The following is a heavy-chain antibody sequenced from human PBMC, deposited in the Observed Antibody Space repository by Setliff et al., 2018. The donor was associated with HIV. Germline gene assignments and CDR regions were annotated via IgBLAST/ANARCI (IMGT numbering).Heavy chain of an antibody. CDR3: ARARHGLSYYFYMDV. Sequence: SETLSLTCAVYGGSFSGYYWNWIRQPPGKGLEWIGEINHSGRTNYNPSLKSRVTISVDTSKNQFSLKLSSVTAAGTAVYYCARARHGLSYYFYMDVWGKGTTVTVSS. J-gene: IGHJ6*03. CDR1: GGSFSGYY. CDR2: INHSGRT. V-gene: IGHV4-34*01.